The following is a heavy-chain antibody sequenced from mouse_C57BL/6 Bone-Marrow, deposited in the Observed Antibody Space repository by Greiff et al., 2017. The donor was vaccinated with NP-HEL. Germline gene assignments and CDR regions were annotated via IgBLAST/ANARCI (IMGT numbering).Heavy chain of an antibody. Sequence: VQLQQPGPELVKPGASVKIPCKASGYTFTDYNMDWVKQSHGQSLEWIGDINPNNGGTIYNQKFKGKATLTVDKSSSTAYMALRSLTSEDTAVYYCARELDGYYRYFDVWGTGTTVTVSS. CDR1: GYTFTDYN. V-gene: IGHV1-18*01. CDR3: ARELDGYYRYFDV. D-gene: IGHD2-3*01. CDR2: INPNNGGT. J-gene: IGHJ1*03.